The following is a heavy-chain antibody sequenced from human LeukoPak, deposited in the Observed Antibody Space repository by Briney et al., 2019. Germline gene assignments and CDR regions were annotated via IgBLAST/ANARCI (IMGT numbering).Heavy chain of an antibody. D-gene: IGHD6-19*01. CDR3: ALLAVASDFDY. CDR2: ISSGASTM. Sequence: GGSLRLSCAASGFMFRSFEMYWVRQAPGKGLGSVAYISSGASTMYYADSVKGRFTISRDDAKNSLFLQMNSLRAEDTAIYYCALLAVASDFDYWGQGTLVTVSS. CDR1: GFMFRSFE. V-gene: IGHV3-48*03. J-gene: IGHJ4*02.